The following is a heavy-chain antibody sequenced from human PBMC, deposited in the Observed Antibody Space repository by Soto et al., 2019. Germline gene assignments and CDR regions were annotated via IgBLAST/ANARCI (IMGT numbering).Heavy chain of an antibody. J-gene: IGHJ4*02. CDR2: ISYDGNNK. V-gene: IGHV3-30*09. Sequence: QVQLVESGGGVVQPGRSLRLSCAASGFTFSPYAMHWVRQAPGKGLEWVAVISYDGNNKNYADSVKGRLAISRDNSRNTLYRQMNSLRAEDTAVYYWARARLDTPALDYWGQGALVTVSS. CDR3: ARARLDTPALDY. CDR1: GFTFSPYA. D-gene: IGHD2-2*01.